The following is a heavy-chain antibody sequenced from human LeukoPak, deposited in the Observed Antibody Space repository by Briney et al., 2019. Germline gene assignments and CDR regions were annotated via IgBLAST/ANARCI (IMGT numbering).Heavy chain of an antibody. V-gene: IGHV4-39*01. CDR3: ARQATTNRGVVGLDY. CDR1: RGSVSGSTFY. J-gene: IGHJ4*02. CDR2: IYFSGTT. Sequence: PSETLSLTCTVSRGSVSGSTFYWAWIRQPPGKGLEWFGSIYFSGTTYYNPSLRSRLTISVDTSKNHFSLKLSSVTAADTAMYYCARQATTNRGVVGLDYWGQGSLVTVSS. D-gene: IGHD3-10*01.